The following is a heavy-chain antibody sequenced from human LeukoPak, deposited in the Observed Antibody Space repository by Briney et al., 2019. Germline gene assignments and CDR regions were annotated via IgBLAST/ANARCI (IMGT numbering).Heavy chain of an antibody. CDR1: GFTVSSNY. D-gene: IGHD2-2*02. V-gene: IGHV3-53*01. J-gene: IGHJ6*02. CDR2: IYSGGST. Sequence: PGGSLRLSCAASGFTVSSNYMSWVRQAPGKGLEWVSVIYSGGSTYYADSVKGRFTISRDNSKNTLYLQMNSLRAEDTAVYYCARDCSSTSCYISPNYHYGMDVWGQGTTVTVSS. CDR3: ARDCSSTSCYISPNYHYGMDV.